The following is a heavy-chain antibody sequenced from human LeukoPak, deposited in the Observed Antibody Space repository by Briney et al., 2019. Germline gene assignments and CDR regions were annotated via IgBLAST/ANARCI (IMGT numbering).Heavy chain of an antibody. D-gene: IGHD2-2*01. CDR1: GGSISSYY. V-gene: IGHV4-59*08. J-gene: IGHJ3*02. Sequence: SETLSLTCTVSGGSISSYYWSWVRQPPGKGLEWIGYIYYSGSTNYNPSLKSRVTISVDTSKNQFSLKLSSVTAADTAVYYCAIGPYRYCSSTSCYGGRPGAFDIWGQGTMVTVSS. CDR2: IYYSGST. CDR3: AIGPYRYCSSTSCYGGRPGAFDI.